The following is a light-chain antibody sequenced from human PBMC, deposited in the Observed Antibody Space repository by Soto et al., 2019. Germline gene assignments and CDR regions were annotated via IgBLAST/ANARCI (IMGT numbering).Light chain of an antibody. Sequence: EVVMTQSPATLSVSPGERVTLSCRASQSINAQLAWYQQKPGQAPRLLIHGASTRATGIPARFIGSGFGTEFIMTISCLQSENFAIYYCQQYNTWLWTFGQGTKVEI. V-gene: IGKV3-15*01. CDR1: QSINAQ. CDR3: QQYNTWLWT. J-gene: IGKJ1*01. CDR2: GAS.